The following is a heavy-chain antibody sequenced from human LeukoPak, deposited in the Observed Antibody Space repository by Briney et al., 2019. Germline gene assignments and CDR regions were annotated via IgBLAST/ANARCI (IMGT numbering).Heavy chain of an antibody. D-gene: IGHD3-10*02. J-gene: IGHJ4*02. Sequence: SETLSLTCAVYGGSFSDYYWSWIRHPPGKGLELMGEIDHSGSTNYNPSLKSRVSISIDTSKNQFSLKLRFVTAADTAVYYCARVSGGVFGELFLAYWGRGTLVTVSS. V-gene: IGHV4-34*01. CDR2: IDHSGST. CDR1: GGSFSDYY. CDR3: ARVSGGVFGELFLAY.